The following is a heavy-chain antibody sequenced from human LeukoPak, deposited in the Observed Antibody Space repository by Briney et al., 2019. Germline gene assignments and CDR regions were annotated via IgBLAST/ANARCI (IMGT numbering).Heavy chain of an antibody. CDR1: GFTFSNYA. V-gene: IGHV3-23*01. J-gene: IGHJ4*02. CDR2: IHPSGST. CDR3: AKGYSSSWYYFDY. Sequence: GGSLRLSCAGSGFTFSNYAMSWVRQAPGKGLEWVSAIHPSGSTYYADSVKGRFTISSDNSKNTLYLQMNSLRAEDTAVYYCAKGYSSSWYYFDYWGQGTLVTVSS. D-gene: IGHD6-13*01.